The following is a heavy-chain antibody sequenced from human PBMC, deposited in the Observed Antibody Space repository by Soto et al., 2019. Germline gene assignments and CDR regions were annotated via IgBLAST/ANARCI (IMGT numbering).Heavy chain of an antibody. Sequence: ASVKVSCKASGYTFTSYGISWVRQAPGQGLEWMGWISAYNGNTNYAQKLQGRVTMTTDTSTSTAYMELRSLRSDDTAVYYSARDRPRIAADAFDIWGQGTMVTVSS. CDR2: ISAYNGNT. V-gene: IGHV1-18*01. CDR1: GYTFTSYG. CDR3: ARDRPRIAADAFDI. D-gene: IGHD6-13*01. J-gene: IGHJ3*02.